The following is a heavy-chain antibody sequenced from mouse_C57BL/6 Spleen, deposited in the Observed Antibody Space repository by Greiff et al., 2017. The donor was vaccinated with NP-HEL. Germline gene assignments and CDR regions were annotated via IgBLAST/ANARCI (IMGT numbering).Heavy chain of an antibody. J-gene: IGHJ1*03. CDR2: SRNKANDYTT. V-gene: IGHV7-1*01. CDR1: GFTFSDFY. Sequence: EVNVVESGGGLVQSGRSLRLSCATSGFTFSDFYMEWVRQAPGKGLEWIAASRNKANDYTTEYSASVKGRFIVSRDTSQSILYLQMNALRAEDTAIYYCARDEGSYDGYYGGFDVWGTGTTVTVSS. CDR3: ARDEGSYDGYYGGFDV. D-gene: IGHD2-3*01.